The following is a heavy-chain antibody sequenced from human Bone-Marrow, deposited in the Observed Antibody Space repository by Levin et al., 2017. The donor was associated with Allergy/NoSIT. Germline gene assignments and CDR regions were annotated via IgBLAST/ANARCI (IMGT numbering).Heavy chain of an antibody. V-gene: IGHV3-30*18. CDR3: AKDRGLYCNGGSCSLDS. D-gene: IGHD2-15*01. CDR1: GFSFNNFG. Sequence: GGSLRLSCAVSGFSFNNFGMHWVRQTPGKGLEWVAVISNDGSNKYYAESVKGRFTISRDNSDNTLYLQMNSLRVDDTAVYYCAKDRGLYCNGGSCSLDSWGQGTLVTVSS. CDR2: ISNDGSNK. J-gene: IGHJ4*02.